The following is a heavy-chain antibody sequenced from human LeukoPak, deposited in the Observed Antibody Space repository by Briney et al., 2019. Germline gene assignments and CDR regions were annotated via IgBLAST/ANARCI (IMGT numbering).Heavy chain of an antibody. D-gene: IGHD1-7*01. J-gene: IGHJ4*02. V-gene: IGHV3-7*01. CDR1: GFTVSSNY. Sequence: GGSLRLSCAASGFTVSSNYMTWVRQAPGKGPEWVANIKQDGSERNYVDSVKGRFTIARDNTKNSLYLQMTSLRGEDTAVYYCASRAGKPGNTPWCFDYWGQGALVTVSS. CDR2: IKQDGSER. CDR3: ASRAGKPGNTPWCFDY.